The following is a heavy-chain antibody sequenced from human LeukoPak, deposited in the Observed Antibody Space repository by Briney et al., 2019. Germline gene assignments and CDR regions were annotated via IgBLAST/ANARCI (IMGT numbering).Heavy chain of an antibody. CDR1: GGTFSSYA. V-gene: IGHV1-69*13. CDR2: IIPIFGTA. J-gene: IGHJ4*02. Sequence: SVKVSCKASGGTFSSYAISWVRQAPGQGLEWMGGIIPIFGTANYAQKFQGRVTITADESTSTAYMELSSLRSDDTAVYYCARGYGVLRYFDWLSPSEDYFDYWGQGTLVTVSS. D-gene: IGHD3-9*01. CDR3: ARGYGVLRYFDWLSPSEDYFDY.